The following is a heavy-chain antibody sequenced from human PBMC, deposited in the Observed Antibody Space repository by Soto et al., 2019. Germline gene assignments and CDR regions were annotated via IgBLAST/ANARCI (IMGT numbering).Heavy chain of an antibody. V-gene: IGHV4-34*01. Sequence: SETLSLTCAVYGGSFSGYYWSWIRQPPGKGLEWIGEINHSGSTNYNPSLKSRVTISVDTSKNQFSLKLSSVTAADTAVYYCARDRANGSGSYLVDYWGQGTLVTVSS. J-gene: IGHJ4*02. CDR2: INHSGST. CDR3: ARDRANGSGSYLVDY. CDR1: GGSFSGYY. D-gene: IGHD3-10*01.